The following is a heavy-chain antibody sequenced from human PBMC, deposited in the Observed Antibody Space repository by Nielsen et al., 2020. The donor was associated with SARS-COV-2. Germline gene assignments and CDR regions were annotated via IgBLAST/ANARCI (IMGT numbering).Heavy chain of an antibody. D-gene: IGHD4-17*01. V-gene: IGHV1-24*01. Sequence: ASVKVSCKVSGYTLTELSMHWVRQAPGKGLEWMGGFDPEDGETIYAQKFQGRVTMTRNTSISTAYMELSSLRSEDTAVYYCAGGTYGDYAGNDAFDIWGQGTMVTVSS. J-gene: IGHJ3*02. CDR1: GYTLTELS. CDR3: AGGTYGDYAGNDAFDI. CDR2: FDPEDGET.